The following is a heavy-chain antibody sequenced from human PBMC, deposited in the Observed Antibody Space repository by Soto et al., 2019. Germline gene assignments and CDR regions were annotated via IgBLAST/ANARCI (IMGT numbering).Heavy chain of an antibody. CDR3: ARVTGGDAFDI. V-gene: IGHV3-20*04. D-gene: IGHD7-27*01. CDR2: INWNGGST. CDR1: GFTFGDYG. Sequence: GGSLRLSCAASGFTFGDYGMSWVRQAPGKGLEWVSGINWNGGSTGYADSVKGRFTISRDNAKNSLYLKMNSLRAEDTALYYCARVTGGDAFDIWGQGTMVTVSS. J-gene: IGHJ3*02.